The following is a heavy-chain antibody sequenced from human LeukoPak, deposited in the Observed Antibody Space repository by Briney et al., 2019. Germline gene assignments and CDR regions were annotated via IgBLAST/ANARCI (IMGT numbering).Heavy chain of an antibody. CDR1: GYSFSNDW. V-gene: IGHV5-51*01. Sequence: GESLKISCKGSGYSFSNDWTGWVRQMPGKGLEWMGIIYPGDSDTRYSPSFQGQVTISADKSISTAYLQWSSLGASDTAMYYCARRGCNGGSCFGYWGQGTLVTVSS. CDR2: IYPGDSDT. CDR3: ARRGCNGGSCFGY. D-gene: IGHD2-15*01. J-gene: IGHJ4*02.